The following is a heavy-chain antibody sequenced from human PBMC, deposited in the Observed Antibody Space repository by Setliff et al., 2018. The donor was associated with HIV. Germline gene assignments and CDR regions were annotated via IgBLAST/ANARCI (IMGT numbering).Heavy chain of an antibody. V-gene: IGHV3-74*01. D-gene: IGHD3-3*01. J-gene: IGHJ5*02. Sequence: LRLSCAVSGFPFSISPMNWVRLPPGKGPVWLSRINAAGGNTNYVDSVKGRFAISRDNARNSLFLEMNNLRVEDMGLYYCTKCHYQYNFWSGYFSTWGQGALVTVSS. CDR3: TKCHYQYNFWSGYFST. CDR2: INAAGGNT. CDR1: GFPFSISP.